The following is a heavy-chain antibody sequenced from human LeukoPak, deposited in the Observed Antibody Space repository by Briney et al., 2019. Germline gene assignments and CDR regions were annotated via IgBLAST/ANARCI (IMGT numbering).Heavy chain of an antibody. CDR3: ARGTHIVVVPAADFDY. J-gene: IGHJ4*02. CDR2: ISSSGSTI. Sequence: QPGGSLRLSCAASGFTFSSYEMNWVRQAPGKGLEWVSYISSSGSTIYYADSVKGRFTISRDNAKNSLYLQMNSLRAEDTAVYYCARGTHIVVVPAADFDYWGQGILVTVSS. D-gene: IGHD2-2*01. CDR1: GFTFSSYE. V-gene: IGHV3-48*03.